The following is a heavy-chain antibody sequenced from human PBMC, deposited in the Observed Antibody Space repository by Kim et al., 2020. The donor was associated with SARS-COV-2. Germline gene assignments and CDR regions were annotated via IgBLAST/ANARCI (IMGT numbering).Heavy chain of an antibody. V-gene: IGHV4-34*01. CDR1: GGSFSGYY. Sequence: SETLSLTCAVYGGSFSGYYWSWIRQPPGKGLEWIGEINHSGSTNYNPSLKSRVTISVDTSKNQFSLKLSSVTAADTAVYYCARGGWDSSGYYKIDYWGQG. CDR3: ARGGWDSSGYYKIDY. J-gene: IGHJ4*02. D-gene: IGHD3-22*01. CDR2: INHSGST.